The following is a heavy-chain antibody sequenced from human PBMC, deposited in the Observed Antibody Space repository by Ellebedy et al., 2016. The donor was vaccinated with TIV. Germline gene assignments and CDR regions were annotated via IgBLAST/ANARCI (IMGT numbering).Heavy chain of an antibody. D-gene: IGHD4-17*01. Sequence: MPSETLSLTCTVSGASISSYYWSWIRHSPGKCLEWVWFIYFSGTTNYNPSLKSRITISVATSKNQFYLKLSSVTAADTAEYYCALYGEYPFHFDYWGQGTLVTVSS. V-gene: IGHV4-59*12. CDR3: ALYGEYPFHFDY. CDR1: GASISSYY. CDR2: IYFSGTT. J-gene: IGHJ4*02.